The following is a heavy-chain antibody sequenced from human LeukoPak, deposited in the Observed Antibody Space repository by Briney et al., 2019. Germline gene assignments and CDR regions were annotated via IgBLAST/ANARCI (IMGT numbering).Heavy chain of an antibody. CDR3: ASQLLGVYSSGWHYYYFDL. Sequence: GESLKISCKGSGYSFTSYWIGWVRQMPGKGLEWMGIIYPGDSDTRYSPSFQGQVTISADKSISTAYLQWSSLKASDTAMYYCASQLLGVYSSGWHYYYFDLWGRGTLVTVSS. V-gene: IGHV5-51*03. D-gene: IGHD6-19*01. CDR2: IYPGDSDT. CDR1: GYSFTSYW. J-gene: IGHJ2*01.